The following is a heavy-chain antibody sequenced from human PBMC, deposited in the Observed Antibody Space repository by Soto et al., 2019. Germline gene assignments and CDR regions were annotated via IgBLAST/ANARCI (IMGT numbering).Heavy chain of an antibody. V-gene: IGHV4-34*01. CDR3: ARVRRSGYYASSGYRDY. J-gene: IGHJ4*02. D-gene: IGHD3-22*01. CDR1: GGSFSGYY. CDR2: INHSGST. Sequence: QSLTCAVYGGSFSGYYWSWIRQPPGKGLEWIGEINHSGSTNYNPSLKSRVTISVDTSKNQFSLKLSSVTAADTAVYYCARVRRSGYYASSGYRDYWGQGPLVTVSS.